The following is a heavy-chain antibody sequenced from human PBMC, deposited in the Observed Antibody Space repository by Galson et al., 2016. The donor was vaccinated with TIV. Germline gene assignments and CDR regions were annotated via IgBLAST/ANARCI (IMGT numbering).Heavy chain of an antibody. V-gene: IGHV1-46*01. J-gene: IGHJ4*02. CDR2: INPGAGGT. D-gene: IGHD2-21*02. CDR1: GDIFSYHY. CDR3: ATIQAGGGYCYYVDS. Sequence: SVKVSCKASGDIFSYHYMNWVRQAPGRGLEWMGLINPGAGGTTYAQKLQARVTMTRDTSTTTFYMELSSLNFEDTAMYYCATIQAGGGYCYYVDSWGQVTLVTVSS.